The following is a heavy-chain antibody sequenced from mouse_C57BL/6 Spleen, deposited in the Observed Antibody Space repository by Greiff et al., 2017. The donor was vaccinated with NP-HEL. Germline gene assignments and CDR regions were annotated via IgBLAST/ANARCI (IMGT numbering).Heavy chain of an antibody. CDR1: GYTFTSYW. D-gene: IGHD2-4*01. CDR2: IDPSDSET. Sequence: QVQLKQPGAELVRPGSSVKLSCKASGYTFTSYWMHWVKQRPIQGLEWIGNIDPSDSETHYNQKFKDKATLTVDKSSSTAYMQLSSLTSEDSAVYYCARGSYYDYPWFAYWGQGTLVTVSA. V-gene: IGHV1-52*01. CDR3: ARGSYYDYPWFAY. J-gene: IGHJ3*01.